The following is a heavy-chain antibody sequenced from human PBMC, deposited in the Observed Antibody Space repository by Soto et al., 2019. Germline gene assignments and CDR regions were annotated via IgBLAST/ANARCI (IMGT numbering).Heavy chain of an antibody. CDR1: GFTFSSYA. V-gene: IGHV3-30-3*01. CDR3: ARDPRGLIVGYFDY. D-gene: IGHD5-12*01. Sequence: GGSLRLSCAASGFTFSSYAMHWVRQAPGKGLEWVAVISYDGSNKYYADSVKGRFTISRDNSKNTLYLQMNSLRAEDTAVYYCARDPRGLIVGYFDYWGQGTLVTVSS. CDR2: ISYDGSNK. J-gene: IGHJ4*02.